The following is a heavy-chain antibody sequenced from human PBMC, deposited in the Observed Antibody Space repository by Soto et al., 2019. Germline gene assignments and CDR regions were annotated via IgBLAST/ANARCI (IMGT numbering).Heavy chain of an antibody. CDR2: IIPIFGTA. D-gene: IGHD3-22*01. V-gene: IGHV1-69*12. CDR3: ARGRYYDSSGYKAFDI. CDR1: VGTFSSYA. J-gene: IGHJ3*02. Sequence: QVQLVQSGAAVKKPGSSVKVSCKASVGTFSSYAISWVRQATGQGLEWMGGIIPIFGTANYAQKFQGRVTITADESTSKAYMELSNLTSQDTGVYYCARGRYYDSSGYKAFDIWGQGKMVTVSS.